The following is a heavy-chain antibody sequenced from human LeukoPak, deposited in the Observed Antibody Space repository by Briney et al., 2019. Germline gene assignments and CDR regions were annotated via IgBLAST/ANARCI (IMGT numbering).Heavy chain of an antibody. D-gene: IGHD3-10*01. J-gene: IGHJ4*02. V-gene: IGHV4-4*02. CDR2: IYHSGST. CDR3: ARDGRGPTRESLDY. CDR1: GGSISSSNW. Sequence: SGTLSLTCAVSGGSISSSNWWSWVRQPPGKGLEWIGEIYHSGSTNYNPSLKSRVTISVDKSKNQFSLKLSSVTAADTAVYYCARDGRGPTRESLDYWGRGTLVTVSS.